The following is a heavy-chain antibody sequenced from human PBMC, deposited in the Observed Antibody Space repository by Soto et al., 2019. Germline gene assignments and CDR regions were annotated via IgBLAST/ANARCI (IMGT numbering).Heavy chain of an antibody. CDR2: ISYDGSNK. D-gene: IGHD3-22*01. CDR3: VKDTYYYDSSGYYIFDY. CDR1: GLTFSRYG. J-gene: IGHJ4*02. V-gene: IGHV3-30*18. Sequence: QEQLVESGGGVVQPGRSLRLSCAASGLTFSRYGMHWVRQAPGKGLEWAAHISYDGSNKHYAESGKGRFTISRDSSKNTLYLQMNSLRAEDTAVYYCVKDTYYYDSSGYYIFDYWGQGTLVAVSS.